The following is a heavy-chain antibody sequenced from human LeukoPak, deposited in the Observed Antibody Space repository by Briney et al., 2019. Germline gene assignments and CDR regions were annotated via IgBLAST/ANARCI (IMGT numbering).Heavy chain of an antibody. Sequence: ASVKVSCKTSGYTFTGYYMHWVRQAPGQGLEWMGWINPNSGGTNYAQKFQGRVTMTRDTSISTAYMELSSLRSEDTAVYYCARGVYDPSSGAFDIWGQGTMVTVSS. V-gene: IGHV1-2*02. CDR3: ARGVYDPSSGAFDI. D-gene: IGHD3-22*01. J-gene: IGHJ3*02. CDR2: INPNSGGT. CDR1: GYTFTGYY.